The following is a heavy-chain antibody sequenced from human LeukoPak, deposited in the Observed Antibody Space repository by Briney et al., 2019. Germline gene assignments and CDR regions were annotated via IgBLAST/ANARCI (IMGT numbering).Heavy chain of an antibody. Sequence: GGSLRLSCAASGFTFSSYGMHWVRQAPGKGPEWVAVISYDGSNKYYADSVKGRFTISRDNSKNTLYLQMNSLRAEDTAVYYCARDGGFYYFDYWGQGTLVTVPS. CDR1: GFTFSSYG. CDR3: ARDGGFYYFDY. CDR2: ISYDGSNK. V-gene: IGHV3-30*03. D-gene: IGHD2-15*01. J-gene: IGHJ4*02.